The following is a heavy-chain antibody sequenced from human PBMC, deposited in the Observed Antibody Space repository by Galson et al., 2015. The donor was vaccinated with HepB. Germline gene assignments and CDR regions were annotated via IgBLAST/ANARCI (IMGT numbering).Heavy chain of an antibody. J-gene: IGHJ3*02. Sequence: SLRLSCAASGFTFSSYWMHWVRQAPGKGLVWVSRINSDGSSTSYADSVKGRFTISRDNAKNTLYLQMNSLRAEDTAVYYCARYCSGGSCYSEHDAFDIWGQGTMVTVSS. V-gene: IGHV3-74*01. CDR2: INSDGSST. D-gene: IGHD2-15*01. CDR1: GFTFSSYW. CDR3: ARYCSGGSCYSEHDAFDI.